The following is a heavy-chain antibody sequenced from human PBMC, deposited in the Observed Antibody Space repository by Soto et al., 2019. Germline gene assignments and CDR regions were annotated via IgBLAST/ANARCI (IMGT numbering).Heavy chain of an antibody. D-gene: IGHD2-2*02. CDR1: GGSFSGYY. CDR2: INHSGST. J-gene: IGHJ6*02. V-gene: IGHV4-34*01. Sequence: SETLSLTCAVYGGSFSGYYWSWIRQPPGKGLEWIGEINHSGSTNYNPSLKSRVTISVDTSKNQFSLKLSSVTAADTAVYYCARGAHCSSTRCYKGSPWYGMDVWGQGTTVTVSS. CDR3: ARGAHCSSTRCYKGSPWYGMDV.